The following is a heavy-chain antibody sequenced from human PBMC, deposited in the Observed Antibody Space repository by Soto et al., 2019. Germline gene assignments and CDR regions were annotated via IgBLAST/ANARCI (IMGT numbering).Heavy chain of an antibody. D-gene: IGHD4-17*01. CDR3: AKSAPMDAGDKYYYDF. CDR2: ITPFFGTA. V-gene: IGHV1-69*13. Sequence: SVKVSCKASGGTFSTFGISWVRQAPGQGLEWMGGITPFFGTARYSQKFEDRITITADESTNTVYMDLRSLTSEDTAIYYCAKSAPMDAGDKYYYDFWGQGALVTVSS. J-gene: IGHJ4*02. CDR1: GGTFSTFG.